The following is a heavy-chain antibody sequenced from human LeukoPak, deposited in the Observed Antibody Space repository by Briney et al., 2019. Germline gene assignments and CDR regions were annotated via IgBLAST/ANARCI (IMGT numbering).Heavy chain of an antibody. Sequence: GGSLRLSCAASGFTSSSYSMNWVRQAPGKGLEWVSSISSSSSYIYYADSVKGRFTISRDNAKNSLYLQMNSLRAEDTAVYYCARGSLYYYGSGSTTSWGQGTLVTVSS. V-gene: IGHV3-21*01. J-gene: IGHJ4*02. CDR3: ARGSLYYYGSGSTTS. CDR1: GFTSSSYS. D-gene: IGHD3-10*01. CDR2: ISSSSSYI.